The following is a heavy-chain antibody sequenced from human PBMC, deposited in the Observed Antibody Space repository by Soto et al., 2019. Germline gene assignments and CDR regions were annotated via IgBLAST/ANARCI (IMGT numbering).Heavy chain of an antibody. CDR1: GGSISSSTSY. D-gene: IGHD3-22*01. Sequence: QLQLQESGPGLVKPSETLSLTSTVSGGSISSSTSYWGWIRQPPGKGLEWIGSIYYSGSTYYNPSLKSRVTISVDTSKNQFSLKLSSVTAADTAVYYCARQYYDSSGYYLDAFDIWGQGTMVTVSS. V-gene: IGHV4-39*01. CDR3: ARQYYDSSGYYLDAFDI. CDR2: IYYSGST. J-gene: IGHJ3*02.